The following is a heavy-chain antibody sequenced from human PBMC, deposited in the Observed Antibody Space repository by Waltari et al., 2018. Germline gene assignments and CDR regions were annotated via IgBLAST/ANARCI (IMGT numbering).Heavy chain of an antibody. CDR3: ALFGYYGSGSFYPDY. V-gene: IGHV4-39*07. J-gene: IGHJ4*02. CDR2: IFFVGAH. CDR1: SGSIKTTSFY. D-gene: IGHD3-10*01. Sequence: QMRLQESGPGLVKPSETLSLTCVVSSGSIKTTSFYWGGIRQPPGKGLEWIGSIFFVGAHYYRPSLMSRVSITLHLSTNRFSLRVNSVSAADAAIYYCALFGYYGSGSFYPDYWGQG.